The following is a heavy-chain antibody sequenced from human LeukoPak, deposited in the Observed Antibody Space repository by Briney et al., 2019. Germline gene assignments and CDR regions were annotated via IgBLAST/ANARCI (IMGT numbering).Heavy chain of an antibody. V-gene: IGHV3-21*01. CDR3: ARASLSTVTTLGSFFDY. Sequence: GGSLRLSCAASGFTFSSYSMNWVRQAPGKGLEWVSSISSSSSYIYYADSVKGRFTISRDNAKNSLYLQMNSLRAEDTAVYYCARASLSTVTTLGSFFDYWGQGTLVTVSP. CDR1: GFTFSSYS. J-gene: IGHJ4*02. CDR2: ISSSSSYI. D-gene: IGHD4-17*01.